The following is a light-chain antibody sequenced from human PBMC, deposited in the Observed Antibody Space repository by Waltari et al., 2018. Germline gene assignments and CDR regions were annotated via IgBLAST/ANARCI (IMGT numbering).Light chain of an antibody. CDR1: RRIRTW. J-gene: IGKJ2*01. Sequence: DIQMTQSPSTLSASLGDRVTLTCRASRRIRTWLAWYQQKLGKAPKLLIYTASTLEGGVPSRFSGSGSETEFTLTITSLQPDDFATYYCQQYYTYPYTFGQGTKLEIK. CDR2: TAS. CDR3: QQYYTYPYT. V-gene: IGKV1-5*03.